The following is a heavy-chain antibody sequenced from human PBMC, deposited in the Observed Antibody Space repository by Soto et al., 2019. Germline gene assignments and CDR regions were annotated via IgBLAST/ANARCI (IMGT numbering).Heavy chain of an antibody. CDR3: ARGLGYYGSGSLDYYYYYGMDV. V-gene: IGHV4-34*01. J-gene: IGHJ6*02. CDR1: GGSLSGYY. D-gene: IGHD3-10*01. Sequence: SETLSLTCAVYGGSLSGYYWSWIRQPPGKGLEWIGEINHSGSTNYNPSLKSRVTISVDTSKNQFSLKLSSVTAADTAVYYCARGLGYYGSGSLDYYYYYGMDVWGQGTTVTVSS. CDR2: INHSGST.